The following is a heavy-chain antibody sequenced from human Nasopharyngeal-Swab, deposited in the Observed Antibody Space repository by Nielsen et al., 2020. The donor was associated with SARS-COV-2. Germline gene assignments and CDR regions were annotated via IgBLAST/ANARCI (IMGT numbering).Heavy chain of an antibody. CDR2: INTNTGNP. Sequence: ASVKVSCKAFGYTFTSYAMNWVRQAPGQGLEWMGWINTNTGNPTYAQGFTGRFVFSLDTSVSTAYLQISSLKAEDTAVYYCAKDSVFRVGATSYFDYWGQGALVTVSS. CDR1: GYTFTSYA. D-gene: IGHD1-26*01. J-gene: IGHJ4*02. CDR3: AKDSVFRVGATSYFDY. V-gene: IGHV7-4-1*02.